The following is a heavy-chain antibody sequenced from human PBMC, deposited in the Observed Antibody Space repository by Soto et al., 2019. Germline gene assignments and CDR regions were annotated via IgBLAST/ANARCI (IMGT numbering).Heavy chain of an antibody. CDR2: ISAGGGGT. Sequence: VRSVRLSCAGSGFTLIRSAVSWIRQAPGKGLEWVSGISAGGGGTYYADSVKGRFTISREVAKNTVYLQMNGLRVEDTAVYYISKDVGEWVELFDYGAQGTLV. D-gene: IGHD3-16*01. CDR3: SKDVGEWVELFDY. CDR1: GFTLIRSA. V-gene: IGHV3-23*01. J-gene: IGHJ4*02.